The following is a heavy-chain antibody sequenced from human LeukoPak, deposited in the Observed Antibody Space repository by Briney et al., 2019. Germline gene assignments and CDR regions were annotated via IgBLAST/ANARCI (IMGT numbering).Heavy chain of an antibody. J-gene: IGHJ4*02. D-gene: IGHD3-10*01. CDR1: GGSISSGGYS. CDR2: IYHSGST. Sequence: SQTLSLTCAVSGGSISSGGYSWSWIRQPPGKGLEWIGYIYHSGSTYYNPSLKSRVTISVDRSKNQFTLKLSSVTAADTAVYYCARVTSYYPFDYWGQGTLVTVSS. CDR3: ARVTSYYPFDY. V-gene: IGHV4-30-2*01.